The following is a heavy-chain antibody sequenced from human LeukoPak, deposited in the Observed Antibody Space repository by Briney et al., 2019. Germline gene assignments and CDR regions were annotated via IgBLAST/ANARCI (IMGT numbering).Heavy chain of an antibody. Sequence: GGSLKISCKGSGYSFTTYWITWVRQMPGKGLEWMGTIDPSDSYTNYSPSFQGHVTISAVKSISTAYLQWSSLKASDTAMYYCAILYADYPDYWGQGTLVTVSS. CDR2: IDPSDSYT. V-gene: IGHV5-10-1*01. D-gene: IGHD4-17*01. CDR1: GYSFTTYW. CDR3: AILYADYPDY. J-gene: IGHJ4*02.